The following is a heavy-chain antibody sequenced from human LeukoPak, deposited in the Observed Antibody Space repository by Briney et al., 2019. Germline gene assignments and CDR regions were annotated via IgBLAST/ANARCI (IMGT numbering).Heavy chain of an antibody. D-gene: IGHD2-2*01. CDR1: GGSLSGYS. Sequence: SETLSLTCAVYGGSLSGYSWSWISQPPGKGLEWIGEINHSGSTNYNPSLKSRVTISADTSKNQFSLKLSAVTAADTAFYYCARVPGRPADVFDHWGQGTLVTVSS. V-gene: IGHV4-34*01. CDR2: INHSGST. J-gene: IGHJ4*02. CDR3: ARVPGRPADVFDH.